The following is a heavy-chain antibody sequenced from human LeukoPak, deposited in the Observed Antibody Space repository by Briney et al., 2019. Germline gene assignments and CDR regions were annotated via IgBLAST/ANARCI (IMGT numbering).Heavy chain of an antibody. CDR3: AKDPSDLGGSGSNNYFDC. Sequence: GGSLRLSCAASGFTFSSYDMSWVRQAPGKGLEWVSGITYSSGYTYCADSVKGRFTISRDNSRNTLYLQMNSLRAEDTAVYYCAKDPSDLGGSGSNNYFDCWGQGTLVTVSS. CDR2: ITYSSGYT. V-gene: IGHV3-23*01. CDR1: GFTFSSYD. D-gene: IGHD3-10*01. J-gene: IGHJ4*02.